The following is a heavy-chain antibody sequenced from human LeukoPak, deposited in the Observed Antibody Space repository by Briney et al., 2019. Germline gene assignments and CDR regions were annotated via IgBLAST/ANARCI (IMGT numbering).Heavy chain of an antibody. J-gene: IGHJ4*02. CDR2: ISSSSSTI. CDR3: ARGSTYYDSSGQVPFDY. CDR1: GFTFSDYY. Sequence: GGSLRLSCAASGFTFSDYYMSWIRQAPGKGLEWVSYISSSSSTIYYADSVKGRFTISRDNAKNSLYLQMNSLRAEDTAVYYCARGSTYYDSSGQVPFDYWGQGTLVTVSS. D-gene: IGHD3-22*01. V-gene: IGHV3-11*04.